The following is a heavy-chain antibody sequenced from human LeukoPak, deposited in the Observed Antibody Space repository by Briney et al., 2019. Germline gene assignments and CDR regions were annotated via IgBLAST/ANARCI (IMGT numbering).Heavy chain of an antibody. CDR1: AGSISSYY. J-gene: IGHJ5*02. Sequence: SETLSLTSSVSAGSISSYYWSWIRQPAGKGLEWIGRIYTSGSTNYNPSLKSRVTMSVDTSKNQFSLKLSSVTAADTAVYYCARWDSSGYSDWFDPWGQGTLVTVS. D-gene: IGHD3-22*01. V-gene: IGHV4-4*07. CDR3: ARWDSSGYSDWFDP. CDR2: IYTSGST.